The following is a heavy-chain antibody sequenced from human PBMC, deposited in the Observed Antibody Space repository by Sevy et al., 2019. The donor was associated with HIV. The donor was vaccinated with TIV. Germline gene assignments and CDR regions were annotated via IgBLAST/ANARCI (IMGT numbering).Heavy chain of an antibody. Sequence: GGSLRLSCAASGFTFSSYGMHWVRQAPGKGLEWVAVISYDGSNKYYADSVKGRFTISKDNSKNTRYLQMNSLRAEDTAVYYCAKALAYDFLSGYYYWGQGTLVTVSS. CDR2: ISYDGSNK. J-gene: IGHJ4*02. D-gene: IGHD3-3*01. V-gene: IGHV3-30*18. CDR3: AKALAYDFLSGYYY. CDR1: GFTFSSYG.